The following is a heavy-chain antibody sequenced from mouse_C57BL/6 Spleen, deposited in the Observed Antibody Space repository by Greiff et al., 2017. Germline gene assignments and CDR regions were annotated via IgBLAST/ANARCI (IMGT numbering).Heavy chain of an antibody. Sequence: QVQLQQPGAELVKPGASVKLSCKASGYTFTSYWMHWVKQRPGQGLEWIGMIHPNSGSTNYNEKFKRKATLTVDKSSSTAYMQLSSLTSEDSAVYYCARYYGSSSDWFAYWGQGTLVTVSA. J-gene: IGHJ3*01. V-gene: IGHV1-64*01. CDR2: IHPNSGST. D-gene: IGHD1-1*01. CDR1: GYTFTSYW. CDR3: ARYYGSSSDWFAY.